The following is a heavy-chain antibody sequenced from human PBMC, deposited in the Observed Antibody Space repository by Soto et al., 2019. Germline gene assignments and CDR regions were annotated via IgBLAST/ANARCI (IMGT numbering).Heavy chain of an antibody. CDR3: ARVPIVVVIPAAFDI. J-gene: IGHJ3*02. D-gene: IGHD3-22*01. V-gene: IGHV4-34*01. CDR1: GGSFIGYY. Sequence: SLGILSLTCAVYGGSFIGYYLGWIRPPPGKGLEWIGEINHSGSTNYNPSLKSRVTISVDTSKNQFSLKLSSVTAADTAVYYCARVPIVVVIPAAFDIWGQGTMVTVSS. CDR2: INHSGST.